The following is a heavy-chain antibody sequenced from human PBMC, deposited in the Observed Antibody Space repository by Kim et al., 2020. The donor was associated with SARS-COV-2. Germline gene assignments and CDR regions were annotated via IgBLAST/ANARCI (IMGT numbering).Heavy chain of an antibody. CDR1: GFTFSSYA. V-gene: IGHV3-64D*06. Sequence: GGSLRLSCAASGFTFSSYAMHWVRQAPGKGLEWVAAISSNGGSTYYADSVKGRFTISRDNSKNTLFLQMSSLRAEDTAVYYCAKDRSSWYYFDYWGQGTLVTVSS. J-gene: IGHJ4*02. CDR3: AKDRSSWYYFDY. CDR2: ISSNGGST. D-gene: IGHD6-13*01.